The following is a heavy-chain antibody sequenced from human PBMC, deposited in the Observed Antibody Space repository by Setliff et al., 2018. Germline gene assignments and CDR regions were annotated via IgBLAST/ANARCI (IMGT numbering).Heavy chain of an antibody. CDR1: GFTFSHFA. J-gene: IGHJ5*01. Sequence: LRLSCAASGFTFSHFAVTWVRQSPGRGLEWVASIGAGGDYTKYADTVRGRFTISRDNSKNTIYLQMNSLRAEDTAKYYCAKDPNGDFVGAFDSWGRGTLVTVSS. CDR3: AKDPNGDFVGAFDS. V-gene: IGHV3-23*01. CDR2: IGAGGDYT. D-gene: IGHD2-21*02.